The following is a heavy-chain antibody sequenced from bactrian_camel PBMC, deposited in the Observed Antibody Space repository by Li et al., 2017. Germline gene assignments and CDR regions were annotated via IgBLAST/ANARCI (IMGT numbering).Heavy chain of an antibody. J-gene: IGHJ4*01. V-gene: IGHV3S1*01. CDR1: GFSSGSYL. CDR3: ASLSGNR. D-gene: IGHD2*01. Sequence: HVQLVESGGGSAQAGESLRLSCSASGFSSGSYLCMAWFRQAPGKEREKVATIYLDTDDIPYTAYRDSVKGRFTISRDNALNTLYLQMNSLKSEDTAVYYCASLSGNRWGQGTQVTVS. CDR2: IYLDTDDIPYT.